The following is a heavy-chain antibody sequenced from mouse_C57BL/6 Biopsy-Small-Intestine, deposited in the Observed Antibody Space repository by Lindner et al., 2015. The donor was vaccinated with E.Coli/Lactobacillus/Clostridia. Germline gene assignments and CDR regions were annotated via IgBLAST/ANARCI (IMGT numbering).Heavy chain of an antibody. CDR1: GYSFTDYY. Sequence: VQLQESGPELVKPGASVKISCKASGYSFTDYYMHWVKQSHGNFLDWIGYIYPYNGLSSYNQKFKGKATLTVDKSSSTAYMELRSLTSEDSAVYYCARSEGGSGFFDYWGQGTTLTVSS. CDR3: ARSEGGSGFFDY. V-gene: IGHV1-31*01. CDR2: IYPYNGLS. J-gene: IGHJ2*01. D-gene: IGHD3-2*02.